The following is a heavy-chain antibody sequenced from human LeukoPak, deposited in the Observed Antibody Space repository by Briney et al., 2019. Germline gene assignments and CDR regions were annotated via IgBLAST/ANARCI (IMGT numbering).Heavy chain of an antibody. V-gene: IGHV3-30*03. CDR2: ISYDGSNK. Sequence: RSLRLSCAASGFTFSSYGMHWVRQAPGKGLEWVAVISYDGSNKYYADSVKGRFTISRDNSKNTLYLQMNSLRAEDTAVYYCATSGVCSGGSCYGGYFDYWGQGTLVTVSS. CDR1: GFTFSSYG. CDR3: ATSGVCSGGSCYGGYFDY. D-gene: IGHD2-15*01. J-gene: IGHJ4*02.